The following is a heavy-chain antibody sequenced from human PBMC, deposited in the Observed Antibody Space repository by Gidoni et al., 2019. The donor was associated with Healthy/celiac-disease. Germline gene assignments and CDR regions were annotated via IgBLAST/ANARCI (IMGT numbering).Heavy chain of an antibody. V-gene: IGHV1-58*01. Sequence: QMQLVQSGPEVKKPGTSVKVSCKASGFTFPSSAVQWVRQARGQRLEWIGWIVVGSGNTNYAQKFQERVTITRDMSTSTAYMELSSLRSEDTAVYYCAAEVREIGTEGYYYYGMDVWGQGTTVTVSS. CDR3: AAEVREIGTEGYYYYGMDV. D-gene: IGHD3-22*01. J-gene: IGHJ6*02. CDR2: IVVGSGNT. CDR1: GFTFPSSA.